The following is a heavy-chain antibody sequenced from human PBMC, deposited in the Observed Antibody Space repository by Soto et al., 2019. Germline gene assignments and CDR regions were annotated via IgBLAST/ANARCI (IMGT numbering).Heavy chain of an antibody. D-gene: IGHD3-9*01. V-gene: IGHV4-59*01. CDR2: MHHTQGT. Sequence: PSETLSLTCSFSGASISSYYWTWIRQPPGGGLEWIGYMHHTQGTNDNPSLRGRVHMSIDTSMNQFSLRLTSVTAADTAVYYCARVPFVGYFDWLDPWGHGTLVTVSS. CDR1: GASISSYY. J-gene: IGHJ5*02. CDR3: ARVPFVGYFDWLDP.